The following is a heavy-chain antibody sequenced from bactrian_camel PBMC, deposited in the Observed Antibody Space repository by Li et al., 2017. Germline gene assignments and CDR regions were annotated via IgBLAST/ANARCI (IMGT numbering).Heavy chain of an antibody. CDR2: IKNGGGST. Sequence: VQLVESGGGLVQPGGSLRLSCAASGFSFSSYWMYWAHQAPGKGLEWVSSIKNGGGSTYYADSVWGRFTISRDNAKNTLYLQMNSLKPEDSAMYYCAARDRETCGATWYALSRWAYWGQGTQVTVS. V-gene: IGHV3S1*01. J-gene: IGHJ4*01. CDR3: AARDRETCGATWYALSRWAY. CDR1: GFSFSSYW. D-gene: IGHD6*01.